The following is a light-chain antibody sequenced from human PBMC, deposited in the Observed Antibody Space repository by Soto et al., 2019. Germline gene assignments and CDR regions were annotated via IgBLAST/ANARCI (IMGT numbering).Light chain of an antibody. CDR2: GTS. V-gene: IGKV3-15*01. J-gene: IGKJ2*01. CDR1: QSVSSN. CDR3: QQYNNWPPEGT. Sequence: EVVMTQSPATLSVSPGERATLSCRASQSVSSNLAWYQHKPGQAPRLLIYGTSNRAAGVPARFSGSGSGTEFTLTISSLQSEDFAVYYCQQYNNWPPEGTFGQGTKLRSN.